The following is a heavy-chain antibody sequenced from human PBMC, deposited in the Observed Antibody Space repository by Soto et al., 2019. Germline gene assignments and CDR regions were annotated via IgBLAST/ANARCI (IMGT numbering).Heavy chain of an antibody. V-gene: IGHV3-23*01. Sequence: EVHLLESGGDLVQPGGSLRLSCTASGLTFSTYAMSWVRQAPGKGXXWVSAIGGSGTGGRTYYADSVKGRFTISRDNSKNTVYLQMNXLRADDTAXXXCXXXXXXXXGYNSDYYGMDVWGQGTTVTVSS. CDR1: GLTFSTYA. D-gene: IGHD1-1*01. CDR2: IGGSGTGGRT. J-gene: IGHJ6*02. CDR3: XXXXXXXXGYNSDYYGMDV.